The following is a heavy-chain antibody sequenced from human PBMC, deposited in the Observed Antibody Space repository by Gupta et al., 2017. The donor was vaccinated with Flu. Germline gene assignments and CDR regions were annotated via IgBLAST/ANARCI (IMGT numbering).Heavy chain of an antibody. CDR2: INHSGST. CDR3: ARVRFLEWWGVLDP. J-gene: IGHJ5*02. V-gene: IGHV4-34*01. D-gene: IGHD3-3*01. Sequence: RQPPGKGLEWIGEINHSGSTNYNPSLKSRVTISIDTSKNQFSLRLSSVTAADTAVYYCARVRFLEWWGVLDPWGQGTLVTVSS.